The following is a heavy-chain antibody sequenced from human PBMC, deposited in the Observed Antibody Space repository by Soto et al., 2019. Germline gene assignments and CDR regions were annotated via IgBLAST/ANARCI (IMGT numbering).Heavy chain of an antibody. D-gene: IGHD6-13*01. CDR1: GLPFSSYA. Sequence: PGGCMKLSCAASGLPFSSYAMSWGRTAPGKGLEWVSAISGSGGSTYYADSVKGRFTISRDNSKSTLYLQMNSLRAEDTAVYYCAKLGGIAAAGTHAFDIWGQGTMVTVSS. CDR2: ISGSGGST. J-gene: IGHJ3*02. CDR3: AKLGGIAAAGTHAFDI. V-gene: IGHV3-23*01.